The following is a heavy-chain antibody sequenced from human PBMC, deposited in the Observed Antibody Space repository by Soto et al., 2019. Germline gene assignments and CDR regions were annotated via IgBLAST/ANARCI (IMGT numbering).Heavy chain of an antibody. J-gene: IGHJ6*02. CDR2: ISSSSSYI. CDR1: GFTFSSYS. V-gene: IGHV3-21*01. Sequence: GGSLRLSCAASGFTFSSYSMNWVRQAPGKGLEWVSSISSSSSYIYYADSVKGRFTISRDNAKNSLYLQMNSLRAEDTAVYYCERDRAKMLCDQYYYYGMDVWGQGTTVTVSS. CDR3: ERDRAKMLCDQYYYYGMDV. D-gene: IGHD2-2*01.